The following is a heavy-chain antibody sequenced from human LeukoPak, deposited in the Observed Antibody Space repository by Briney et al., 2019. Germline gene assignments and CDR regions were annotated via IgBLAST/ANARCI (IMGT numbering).Heavy chain of an antibody. J-gene: IGHJ4*02. D-gene: IGHD2-21*02. CDR3: ARDSDWAFDF. Sequence: QTGGSLRLSCAASGFTFSNYVMSWVRQAPGKGLEWVSYINHDAKAIYYADSVKGRFTISRDNAKNSLYLQMNSLRDEDTAVYYCARDSDWAFDFWGQGTLVTVSS. V-gene: IGHV3-48*02. CDR2: INHDAKAI. CDR1: GFTFSNYV.